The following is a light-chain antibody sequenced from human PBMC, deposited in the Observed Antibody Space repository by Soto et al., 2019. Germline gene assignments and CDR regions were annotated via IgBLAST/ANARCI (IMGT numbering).Light chain of an antibody. V-gene: IGKV1-33*01. CDR3: QQYDNLPR. CDR2: DAS. J-gene: IGKJ3*01. CDR1: QDIRKY. Sequence: DIQMTQSPSSLSASVGDRVTITCQAIQDIRKYLNWYQQKPVKDPKLLIYDASNLETGVPSRFSGSGYWTDFTFTISSLQPEDIATYYCQQYDNLPRFGPGTKVDIK.